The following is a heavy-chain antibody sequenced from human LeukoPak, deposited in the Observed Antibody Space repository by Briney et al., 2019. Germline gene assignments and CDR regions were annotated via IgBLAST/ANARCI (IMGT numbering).Heavy chain of an antibody. CDR2: ISGSGGST. D-gene: IGHD5-18*01. CDR3: AKELWIQLPRPGDY. Sequence: GRSLRLSCAASGFTFSSYAMHWVRQAPGKGLEWVSAISGSGGSTYYADSVKGRFTISRDNSKNTLYLQMNSLRAEDTAVYYCAKELWIQLPRPGDYWGQGTLVTVSS. V-gene: IGHV3-23*01. CDR1: GFTFSSYA. J-gene: IGHJ4*02.